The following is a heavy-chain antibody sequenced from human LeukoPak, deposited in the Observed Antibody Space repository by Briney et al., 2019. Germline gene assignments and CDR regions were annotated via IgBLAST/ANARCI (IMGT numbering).Heavy chain of an antibody. CDR1: GFSFSSYG. V-gene: IGHV3-30*02. D-gene: IGHD1-26*01. Sequence: SGGSLRLSCAASGFSFSSYGMHWVRQAPGKGLEWVAFIRYDGSNKYYADSVKGRFTNSRQNSKNTLHLQMNSLRAVDTAVYYCAKDRLISGSYDFDYWGQGTLVTVSS. CDR3: AKDRLISGSYDFDY. CDR2: IRYDGSNK. J-gene: IGHJ4*02.